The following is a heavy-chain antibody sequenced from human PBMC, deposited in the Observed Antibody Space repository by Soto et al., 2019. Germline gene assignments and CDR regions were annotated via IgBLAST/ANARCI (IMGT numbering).Heavy chain of an antibody. CDR1: GGSVSSGSYY. V-gene: IGHV4-61*01. Sequence: PSETLSLTCTVSGGSVSSGSYYWSWIRQPPGKGLEWIGYIYYSGSTNYNPSLKSRVTISVDTSKNQFSLKLSSVTAADTAVYYCARQPRLRYFDWLLRDFDYWGQGTLVTVSS. CDR2: IYYSGST. CDR3: ARQPRLRYFDWLLRDFDY. D-gene: IGHD3-9*01. J-gene: IGHJ4*02.